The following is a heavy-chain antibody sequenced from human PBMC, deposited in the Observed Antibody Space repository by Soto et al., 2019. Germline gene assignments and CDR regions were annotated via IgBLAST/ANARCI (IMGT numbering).Heavy chain of an antibody. J-gene: IGHJ6*02. CDR3: GKDIVHYYYGMYV. CDR2: ISYDGSHQ. CDR1: GFTFSAFG. V-gene: IGHV3-30*18. D-gene: IGHD3-16*02. Sequence: QVHLVESGGGVVQPGTSLRLSCAASGFTFSAFGIHWVRQAPGKGLEWLAVISYDGSHQYYAESVKGRFTISRDNSKNPLFRQMNSLRVEDTAVYYCGKDIVHYYYGMYVWGQGTTVTVSS.